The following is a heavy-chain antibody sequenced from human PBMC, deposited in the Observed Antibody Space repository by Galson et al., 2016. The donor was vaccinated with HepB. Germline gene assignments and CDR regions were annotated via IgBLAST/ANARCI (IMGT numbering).Heavy chain of an antibody. CDR3: AREPFLDLDPNTRNNAFDI. Sequence: LSLTCTVSGDSISSGSFYWSWIRQPVGKGLEWIGRVYTSGITHYDASLKSRVTISLNTSKNQFSLRLTSVTAADTAVYYCAREPFLDLDPNTRNNAFDIWGQGTMVTLSS. D-gene: IGHD3/OR15-3a*01. CDR1: GDSISSGSFY. CDR2: VYTSGIT. V-gene: IGHV4-61*02. J-gene: IGHJ3*02.